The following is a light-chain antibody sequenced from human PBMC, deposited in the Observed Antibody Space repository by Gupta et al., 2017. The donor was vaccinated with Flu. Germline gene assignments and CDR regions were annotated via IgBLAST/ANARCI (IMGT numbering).Light chain of an antibody. CDR2: AKN. Sequence: QRVSSTCQSDSLRNSYASLYQQQPGNAPVLVLYAKNIRHEGNPARFSGSISGNTSAFTITGAQAEDEADYYCNARDSTDNHQAVFGGGTKLTVL. V-gene: IGLV3-19*01. CDR1: SLRNSY. J-gene: IGLJ2*01. CDR3: NARDSTDNHQAV.